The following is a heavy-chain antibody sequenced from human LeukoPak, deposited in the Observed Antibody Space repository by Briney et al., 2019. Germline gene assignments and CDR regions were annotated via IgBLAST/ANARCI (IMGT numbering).Heavy chain of an antibody. CDR2: LSAGGDFT. Sequence: GGSLRLSCAASGFTFSNYAMYWVRQAPGKGLEWVSGLSAGGDFTYYADSVKGRFTISRDNSKNTLYMDMNSLRAEDTAVYYCAKRGNTISFFDPWGQGTLITVSS. D-gene: IGHD5-24*01. CDR1: GFTFSNYA. V-gene: IGHV3-23*01. J-gene: IGHJ5*02. CDR3: AKRGNTISFFDP.